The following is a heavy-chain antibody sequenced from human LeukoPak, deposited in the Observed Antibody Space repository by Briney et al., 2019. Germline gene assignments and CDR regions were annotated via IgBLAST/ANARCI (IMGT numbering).Heavy chain of an antibody. Sequence: SETLSLTCTVSGGSISSYYWSWIRQPAGKGLEWIGRIYTSGSTNYNPSLKSRVTMSVDTSKNQFSLKLSSVTAADTAVYYCARDAYYYGSGSYGYYYYYMDVWGKGTTVTISS. J-gene: IGHJ6*03. V-gene: IGHV4-4*07. CDR3: ARDAYYYGSGSYGYYYYYMDV. CDR1: GGSISSYY. CDR2: IYTSGST. D-gene: IGHD3-10*01.